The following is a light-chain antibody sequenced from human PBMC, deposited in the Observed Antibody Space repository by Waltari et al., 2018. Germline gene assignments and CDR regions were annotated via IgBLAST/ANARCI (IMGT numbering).Light chain of an antibody. Sequence: QSVLTPPPPVSGAPGQRVTIPCTGSRPHIGAGYDVNWYQQLPGTAPKLLIYGNSNRPSGVPDRFSGSKSGTSASLAITGLQAEDEADYYCQSYDSSLEVVFGGGTKLTVL. CDR2: GNS. V-gene: IGLV1-40*01. J-gene: IGLJ2*01. CDR1: RPHIGAGYD. CDR3: QSYDSSLEVV.